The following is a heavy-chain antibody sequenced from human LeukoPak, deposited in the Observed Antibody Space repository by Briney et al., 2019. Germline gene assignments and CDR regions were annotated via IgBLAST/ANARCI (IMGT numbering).Heavy chain of an antibody. CDR2: VNRDGSET. Sequence: GGSLGLSCEASGFALSSHWMTWVRQVPGRGPEWVANVNRDGSETYYLDSVKGRFTISKDNAKNSLYLQMNSLRAEDTALYHCARNNGMDVWGQGTTVTVSS. CDR1: GFALSSHW. J-gene: IGHJ6*02. V-gene: IGHV3-7*03. CDR3: ARNNGMDV.